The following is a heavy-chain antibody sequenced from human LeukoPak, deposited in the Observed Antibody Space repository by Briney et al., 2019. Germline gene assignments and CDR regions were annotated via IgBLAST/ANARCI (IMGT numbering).Heavy chain of an antibody. V-gene: IGHV3-30*18. CDR2: ISYDGSNK. J-gene: IGHJ4*02. CDR3: AKVRCGGSCPLDY. D-gene: IGHD2-15*01. Sequence: AGGSLRLSCAASGFTSSSYGMDWVRQAPGKGLEWVAVISYDGSNKYYADSVKGRFTISRDNSKNTLYLQMNSLRAEDTAVYYCAKVRCGGSCPLDYWGQGTLVTVSS. CDR1: GFTSSSYG.